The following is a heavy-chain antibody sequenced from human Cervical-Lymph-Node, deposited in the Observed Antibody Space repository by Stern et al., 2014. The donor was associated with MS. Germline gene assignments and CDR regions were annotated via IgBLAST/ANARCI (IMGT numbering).Heavy chain of an antibody. CDR2: INPKTDGGTT. J-gene: IGHJ5*02. CDR1: GFIFSKAW. V-gene: IGHV3-15*01. CDR3: TTDEVANFAH. Sequence: EVQLVESGGGLVKPGGSLRLSCAASGFIFSKAWMTWVRQAPGKGLEWVGLINPKTDGGTTNYSTPVQGRFTISRDDSKNILFLQMSSLKTEDTALYYCTTDEVANFAHWGQGTLVTVSS.